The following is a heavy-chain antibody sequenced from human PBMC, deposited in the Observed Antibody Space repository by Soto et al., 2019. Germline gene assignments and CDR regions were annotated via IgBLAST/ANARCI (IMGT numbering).Heavy chain of an antibody. CDR3: ARDIVGATGGMDV. V-gene: IGHV4-38-2*02. CDR2: IYHSGST. J-gene: IGHJ6*02. CDR1: GYSISSGYY. D-gene: IGHD1-26*01. Sequence: SETLSLTCAVSGYSISSGYYWGWIRQPPGKGLEWIGSIYHSGSTYYNPSLKSRVTISVDTSKNQFSLKLSSVTAADTAVYYCARDIVGATGGMDVWGQGTKVT.